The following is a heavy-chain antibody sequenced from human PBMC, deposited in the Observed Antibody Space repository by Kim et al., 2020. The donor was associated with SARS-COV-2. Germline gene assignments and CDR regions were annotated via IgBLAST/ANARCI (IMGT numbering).Heavy chain of an antibody. CDR2: IRGKARGFAT. Sequence: GGSLRRSCAASGFTFSVSAMHWVRQASGQGLEWVGLIRGKARGFATAYAASVKGRFTISRDDSKNTAYLQMNSVKTEDTAMYYCTNGRDNAFDIWGLGTMVTVSS. CDR1: GFTFSVSA. D-gene: IGHD2-15*01. CDR3: TNGRDNAFDI. V-gene: IGHV3-73*01. J-gene: IGHJ3*02.